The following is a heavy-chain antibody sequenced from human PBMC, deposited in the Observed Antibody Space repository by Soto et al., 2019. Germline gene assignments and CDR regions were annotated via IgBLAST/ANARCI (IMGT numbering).Heavy chain of an antibody. V-gene: IGHV4-4*02. CDR1: SGSISSSNW. CDR3: ARARGSGYDSYYYYYYMDV. D-gene: IGHD5-12*01. Sequence: PSETLSLTCAVSSGSISSSNWWSWVRQPPGKGLEWIGEIYHSGSTNYNPSLKSRVTISVDKSKNQFSLKLSSVTAADTAVYYCARARGSGYDSYYYYYYMDVWGKGTTVTVSS. J-gene: IGHJ6*03. CDR2: IYHSGST.